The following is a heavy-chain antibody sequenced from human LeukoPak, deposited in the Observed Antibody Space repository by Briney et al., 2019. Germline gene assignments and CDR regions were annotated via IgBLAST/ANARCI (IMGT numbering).Heavy chain of an antibody. D-gene: IGHD3-3*01. CDR3: ARDSLEWSSLPDY. Sequence: GGSLRLSCAASGFTLRNYVMHWVRHAPGKGLEWVSGIGTAGGTHYPDSVNGRFTISREDAKNSLYLQMNSLRAEDTAVYYCARDSLEWSSLPDYWGQGTLVTVSS. CDR1: GFTLRNYV. J-gene: IGHJ4*02. CDR2: IGTAGGT. V-gene: IGHV3-13*01.